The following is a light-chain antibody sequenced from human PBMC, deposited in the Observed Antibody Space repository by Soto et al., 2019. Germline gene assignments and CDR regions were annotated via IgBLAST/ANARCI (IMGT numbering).Light chain of an antibody. J-gene: IGKJ1*01. V-gene: IGKV3-11*01. Sequence: EIVLTQSPRTLCLSPGDRATLSSRASQSVSSYLAWSQQQPGQPPRLLIYDASNRATGIPARFSGSGSGTDFTLTISSLEPEDFAVYYCQQRSNWPRAFGQGTKV. CDR3: QQRSNWPRA. CDR1: QSVSSY. CDR2: DAS.